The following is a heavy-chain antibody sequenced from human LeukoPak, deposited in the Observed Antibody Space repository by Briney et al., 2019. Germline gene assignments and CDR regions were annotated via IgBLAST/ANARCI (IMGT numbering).Heavy chain of an antibody. CDR1: GYTFTGYY. Sequence: ASVKVSCTASGYTFTGYYMHWVRQAPGQGLEWMGWINPNSGGTNSAQKFQGRVTMTRDTSISTAYLELSRLTADDTAVYYCANEVLGYCSSTSCAPGYWGQGTMVTVSS. CDR3: ANEVLGYCSSTSCAPGY. V-gene: IGHV1-2*02. J-gene: IGHJ4*02. D-gene: IGHD2-2*01. CDR2: INPNSGGT.